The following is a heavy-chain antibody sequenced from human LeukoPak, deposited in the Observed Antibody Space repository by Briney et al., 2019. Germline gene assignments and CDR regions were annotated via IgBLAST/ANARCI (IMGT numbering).Heavy chain of an antibody. CDR3: AKDLVVYCSSSSCPIDY. CDR2: IRCDGTNK. D-gene: IGHD2-2*01. CDR1: GLTFSTYG. J-gene: IGHJ4*02. Sequence: GGSLRLACAASGLTFSTYGMHWVRQAPGKGLEWVAFIRCDGTNKYYADSVKGRFTISRDNSKNTLYLQMNSLRPEDTALYYCAKDLVVYCSSSSCPIDYWGQGTLVTVSS. V-gene: IGHV3-30*02.